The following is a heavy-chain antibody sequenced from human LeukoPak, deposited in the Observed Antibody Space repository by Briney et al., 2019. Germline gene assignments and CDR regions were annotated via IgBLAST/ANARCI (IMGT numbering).Heavy chain of an antibody. D-gene: IGHD3-10*01. CDR3: TRVGKVRGVSYYYDGMVV. V-gene: IGHV1-2*02. J-gene: IGHJ6*02. CDR1: GSTFTGSY. Sequence: ASVKVSCKASGSTFTGSYIPWVRQAPGQGLRWRGWINPNIGVTNYAQKFQGRVTMTRYTSITTAYMELSRRRSDDPALYYFTRVGKVRGVSYYYDGMVVRGQGTTVTASS. CDR2: INPNIGVT.